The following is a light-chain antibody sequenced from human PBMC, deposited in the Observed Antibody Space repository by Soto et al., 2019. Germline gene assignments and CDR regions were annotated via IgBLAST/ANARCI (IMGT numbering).Light chain of an antibody. CDR1: RGHSSYA. J-gene: IGLJ2*01. CDR3: QTWGTGSSDVV. V-gene: IGLV4-69*01. Sequence: QSVLTQSPSASASLGASGKLTCTLSRGHSSYAIAWHQQQPEKGPRYLMKLNSDGSHSKGDGIPDRFSGSSSGAERYLTISSLQSEDEADYYCQTWGTGSSDVVFGGGTKVTVL. CDR2: LNSDGSH.